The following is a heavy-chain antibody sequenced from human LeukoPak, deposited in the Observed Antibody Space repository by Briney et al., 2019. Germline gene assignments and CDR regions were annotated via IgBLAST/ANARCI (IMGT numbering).Heavy chain of an antibody. CDR1: GYTFTGYY. CDR3: ARDLSPGGSGQPQHY. V-gene: IGHV1-2*02. Sequence: ASVKVSCKASGYTFTGYYMHWVRQAPGQGLEWMGWINPNSGGTNYAQKFQGRVTMTRDTSISTAYIELSRLRSEDTAVYYCARDLSPGGSGQPQHYWGQGTLVTVSS. J-gene: IGHJ4*02. CDR2: INPNSGGT. D-gene: IGHD3-10*01.